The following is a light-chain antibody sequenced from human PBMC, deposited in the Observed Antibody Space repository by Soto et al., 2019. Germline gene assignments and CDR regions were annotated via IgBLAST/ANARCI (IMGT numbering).Light chain of an antibody. CDR2: GAS. Sequence: IVMTQSPATLSVSPWERATLSCRASQSVSSDLAWYQQKPGQAPRFLISGASTRATGIPARFSGSGSGTEFTLTISSLQSEDFAVYYCQQYNNWPWTFGQGTKVDIK. V-gene: IGKV3-15*01. J-gene: IGKJ1*01. CDR3: QQYNNWPWT. CDR1: QSVSSD.